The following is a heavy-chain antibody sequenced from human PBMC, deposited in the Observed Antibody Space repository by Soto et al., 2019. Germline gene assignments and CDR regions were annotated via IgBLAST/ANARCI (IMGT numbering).Heavy chain of an antibody. CDR1: GFTFSNAW. V-gene: IGHV3-15*07. D-gene: IGHD3-3*01. Sequence: EVQLVESGGGLVKPGGSLRLSCAASGFTFSNAWMNWVRQAPGKGLEWVGRIKSKTDVGTTDYAAPVKGRFTISRDDSKNTLYLQMNSLKTEDTAVYSCTTDAPRHYDFWSGYGDYWGQGTLVTVSS. J-gene: IGHJ4*02. CDR2: IKSKTDVGTT. CDR3: TTDAPRHYDFWSGYGDY.